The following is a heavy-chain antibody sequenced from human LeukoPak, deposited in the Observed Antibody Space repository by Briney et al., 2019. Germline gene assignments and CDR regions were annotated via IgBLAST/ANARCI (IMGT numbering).Heavy chain of an antibody. D-gene: IGHD3-22*01. J-gene: IGHJ4*02. V-gene: IGHV3-21*01. CDR2: ISSSSSCI. CDR1: GFTFSSYS. CDR3: ARRAYYYDSSGYYADY. Sequence: GGSLRLSCAASGFTFSSYSMNWVRQAPGKGLEWVSSISSSSSCIYYADSVKGRFTISRDNAKNSLYLQMNSLRAEDTAVYYCARRAYYYDSSGYYADYWGQGTLVTVSS.